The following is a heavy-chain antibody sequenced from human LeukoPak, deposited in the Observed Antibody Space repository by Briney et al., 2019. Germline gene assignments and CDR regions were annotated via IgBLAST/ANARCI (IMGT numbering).Heavy chain of an antibody. CDR3: AGICSSSGCHLDY. Sequence: ASAKVSCKASGYTFTGYYMHWVRQAPGQGLEWVGGINPNDGGTNSAQKFQGRVTMTRDTSISAVYMELSSLTSDDTAVYFCAGICSSSGCHLDYWGQGTLVTVSS. D-gene: IGHD2-2*01. V-gene: IGHV1-2*02. CDR2: INPNDGGT. CDR1: GYTFTGYY. J-gene: IGHJ4*02.